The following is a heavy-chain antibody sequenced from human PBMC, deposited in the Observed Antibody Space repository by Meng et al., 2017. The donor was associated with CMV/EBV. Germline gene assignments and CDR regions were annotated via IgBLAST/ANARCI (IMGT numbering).Heavy chain of an antibody. CDR1: GFTFSSYE. CDR2: ISSSGSTI. V-gene: IGHV3-48*03. CDR3: ARGQEGRYYYYGMDV. Sequence: GGSLRLSCAASGFTFSSYEMNWVRQAPGKWLEWVSYISSSGSTIYYADSVKGRFTISRDKAKNSLYLQMNSLRAEDTAVYYCARGQEGRYYYYGMDVWGQGTTVTVSS. J-gene: IGHJ6*02.